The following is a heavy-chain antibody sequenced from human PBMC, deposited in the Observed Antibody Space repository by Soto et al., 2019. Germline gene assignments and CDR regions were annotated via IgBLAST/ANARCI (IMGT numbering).Heavy chain of an antibody. V-gene: IGHV3-53*01. CDR1: GFTVSNNY. D-gene: IGHD1-1*01. J-gene: IGHJ6*02. Sequence: GGSLRLSCAVSGFTVSNNYMSWVRQAPGKGLGWVSVLYSTGTTYYADPVKGRFTISRDISKNTLFLQMNSLRAEDTGVYYCARDWSKFSYNYPYYYAMDVWGQGTTVTVSS. CDR3: ARDWSKFSYNYPYYYAMDV. CDR2: LYSTGTT.